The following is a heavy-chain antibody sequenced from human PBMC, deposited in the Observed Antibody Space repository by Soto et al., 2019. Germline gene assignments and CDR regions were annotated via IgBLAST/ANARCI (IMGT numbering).Heavy chain of an antibody. J-gene: IGHJ6*02. D-gene: IGHD6-19*01. CDR1: GLTFSSYW. Sequence: GGSLRLSWAASGLTFSSYWMHWVRQAPGKGLVWVSRINSDGSSTSYADSVKGRFTISRDNAKNTVYLQMSSLRAEDTAVYYCASPYMYSSGLYFYGMDVWGQGTTVTVSS. CDR3: ASPYMYSSGLYFYGMDV. CDR2: INSDGSST. V-gene: IGHV3-74*01.